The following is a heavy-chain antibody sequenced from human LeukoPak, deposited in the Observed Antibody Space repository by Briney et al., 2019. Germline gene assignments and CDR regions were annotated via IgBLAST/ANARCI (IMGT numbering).Heavy chain of an antibody. V-gene: IGHV3-20*04. CDR1: GFTFDDHG. CDR2: INWNGGST. D-gene: IGHD3-10*01. CDR3: AKDGSGSYYNGFDY. Sequence: GGSLRLSCAASGFTFDDHGMSWVRQAPGKGLQWVSGINWNGGSTGYADSVKGRFTISRDNSKNTLYLQMNSLRAEDTAVYYCAKDGSGSYYNGFDYWGQGTLVTVSS. J-gene: IGHJ4*02.